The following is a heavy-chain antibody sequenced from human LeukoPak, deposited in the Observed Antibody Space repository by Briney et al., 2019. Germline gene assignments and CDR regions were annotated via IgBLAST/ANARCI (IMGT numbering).Heavy chain of an antibody. CDR1: GFTVSNAW. V-gene: IGHV3-15*07. CDR3: THYTVTTSFDY. J-gene: IGHJ4*02. D-gene: IGHD4-11*01. Sequence: GGSLRLSCAASGFTVSNAWMNWIRQAPGKGLEWVGRIKSKTDGGTTDYAAPVKGRFTISRDDSKNTLFLQMNSLKPEDTAVYYCTHYTVTTSFDYCGQGTLVTVSS. CDR2: IKSKTDGGTT.